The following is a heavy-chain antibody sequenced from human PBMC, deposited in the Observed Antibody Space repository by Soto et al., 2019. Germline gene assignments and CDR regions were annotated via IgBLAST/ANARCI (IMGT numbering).Heavy chain of an antibody. J-gene: IGHJ6*02. CDR1: GYTFTSYG. CDR2: ISAYNGNT. D-gene: IGHD3-3*01. V-gene: IGHV1-18*01. CDR3: ARDVLRFLEWLLYPYYYGMDV. Sequence: QVQLVQSGAEVKKPGASVKVSCKASGYTFTSYGISWVRQAPGQGLEWMGWISAYNGNTNYAQKLQGRVTMTTGTSTSTAYMELRSLRSDDTAVYYCARDVLRFLEWLLYPYYYGMDVWGQGTTVTGSS.